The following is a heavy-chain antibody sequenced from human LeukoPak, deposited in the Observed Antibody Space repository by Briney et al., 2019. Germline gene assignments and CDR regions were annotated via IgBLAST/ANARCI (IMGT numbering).Heavy chain of an antibody. CDR2: IEQDGSEK. CDR1: GFTFSSYW. CDR3: ARFYGSSSWYGYYYYYMDV. Sequence: GGSLRLSCAASGFTFSSYWMSWVRQAPGKGLEWVANIEQDGSEKYYVDSVEGRFTISRDNAKNSLYLQMNSLRAEDTAVYYCARFYGSSSWYGYYYYYMDVWGKGTTVTVSS. J-gene: IGHJ6*03. D-gene: IGHD6-13*01. V-gene: IGHV3-7*01.